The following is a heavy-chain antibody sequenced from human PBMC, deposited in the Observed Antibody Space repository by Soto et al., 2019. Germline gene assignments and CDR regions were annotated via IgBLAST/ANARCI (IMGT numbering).Heavy chain of an antibody. V-gene: IGHV4-34*01. J-gene: IGHJ5*02. CDR2: INHSGST. CDR3: AREITNFDSCGLNWFAP. D-gene: IGHD3-3*01. CDR1: GGSFSGYY. Sequence: SETLSLTCAVYGGSFSGYYWSWIRQPPGKGLEWIGEINHSGSTNYNPSLKSRVTISVDTSKNQFSLKLSSVTAADTAVYYCAREITNFDSCGLNWFAPWGQGTLDTVSS.